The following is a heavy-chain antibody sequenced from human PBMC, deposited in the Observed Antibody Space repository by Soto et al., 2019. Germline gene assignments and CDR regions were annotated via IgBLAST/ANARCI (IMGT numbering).Heavy chain of an antibody. Sequence: EVQLLESGGGLVQPGGSLRLSCAASGFTFSSYAMSWVRQAPGKGLEWVSAISGSGGSTYYADSVKGRFTISRDNSKNTLYLQMNSLRAEDTAVYYCAKDRQYYYGSGSFHDYWGQGTLVTVSS. V-gene: IGHV3-23*01. CDR3: AKDRQYYYGSGSFHDY. CDR1: GFTFSSYA. D-gene: IGHD3-10*01. CDR2: ISGSGGST. J-gene: IGHJ4*02.